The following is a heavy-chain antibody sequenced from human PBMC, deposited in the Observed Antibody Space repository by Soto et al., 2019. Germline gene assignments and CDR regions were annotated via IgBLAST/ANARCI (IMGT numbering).Heavy chain of an antibody. V-gene: IGHV4-59*01. J-gene: IGHJ5*02. CDR2: IYYSGST. Sequence: SETLSLTCTVSGGSISSYYWSWIRQPPGKGLEWIGYIYYSGSTNYNPSLKSRVTISVDTSKNQFSLKLSSVTAADTAVYYCAREITGTLNWFDPWGQRTLVTVSS. CDR1: GGSISSYY. CDR3: AREITGTLNWFDP. D-gene: IGHD1-20*01.